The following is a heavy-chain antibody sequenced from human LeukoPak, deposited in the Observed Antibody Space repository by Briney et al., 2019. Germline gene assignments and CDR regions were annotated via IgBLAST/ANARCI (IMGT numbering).Heavy chain of an antibody. CDR1: GFTFSSYS. D-gene: IGHD5-18*01. Sequence: PGGSLRLSCAASGFTFSSYSMNWVRQAPGKGLEWVSYISSSSSTIYYADSVKGRFTISRDNAKNSLYLQMNSLRVEDTAVYYCARGSGGYGYGFYYGMDVWGQGTTVTVSS. CDR2: ISSSSSTI. V-gene: IGHV3-48*04. J-gene: IGHJ6*02. CDR3: ARGSGGYGYGFYYGMDV.